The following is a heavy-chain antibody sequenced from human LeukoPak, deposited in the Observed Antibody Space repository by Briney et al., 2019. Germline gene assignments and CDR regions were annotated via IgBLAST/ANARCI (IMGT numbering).Heavy chain of an antibody. J-gene: IGHJ4*02. CDR3: AKDSGEEKLWFGEPMDFDF. CDR1: GFTFRSYA. CDR2: VSTRAGTT. D-gene: IGHD3-10*01. Sequence: GGSLRLSCAASGFTFRSYAVSWVRQAPGKGPEWVSTVSTRAGTTYYADSVKGRFTISRDNSKNTLYLQMNSLRAEDTAVYYCAKDSGEEKLWFGEPMDFDFWGPGTLVTVSS. V-gene: IGHV3-23*01.